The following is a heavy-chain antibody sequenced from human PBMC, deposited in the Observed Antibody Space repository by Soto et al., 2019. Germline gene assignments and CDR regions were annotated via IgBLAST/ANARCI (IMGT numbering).Heavy chain of an antibody. J-gene: IGHJ4*02. Sequence: GGSLRVSCAASGFSFSDYAMSWVRQAPGKGLEWVSVISESGGSTHYADSVRGRFTVSRDNSKNSLSLRMNSLRDEDTAVYFCAKRSPYSSGWYSPIFDYWGQGTPVTVSS. V-gene: IGHV3-23*01. CDR3: AKRSPYSSGWYSPIFDY. D-gene: IGHD6-13*01. CDR1: GFSFSDYA. CDR2: ISESGGST.